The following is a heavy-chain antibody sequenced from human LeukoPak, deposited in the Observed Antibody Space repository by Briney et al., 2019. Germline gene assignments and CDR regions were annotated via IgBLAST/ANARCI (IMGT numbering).Heavy chain of an antibody. J-gene: IGHJ4*02. CDR1: GGTFSSYA. CDR3: ARGSPAIFWALSV. V-gene: IGHV1-69*05. D-gene: IGHD3-16*01. CDR2: IIPIFGTA. Sequence: SVKVSCKASGGTFSSYAISWVRQAPGLGLEWMGGIIPIFGTANYAQKFQGRVTITTDESTSTAYMELSSLRSEDMAVYYCARGSPAIFWALSVWGQGTLVTVSS.